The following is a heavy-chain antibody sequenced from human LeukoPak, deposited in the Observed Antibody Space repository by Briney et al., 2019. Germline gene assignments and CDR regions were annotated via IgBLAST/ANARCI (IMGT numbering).Heavy chain of an antibody. CDR2: INPNSGGT. CDR1: GYTFTGYY. V-gene: IGHV1-2*02. Sequence: ASVKVSCKASGYTFTGYYMHWVRQAPGQGLEWMGWINPNSGGTNYAQKFQGRVTMTRDTSISTAYMELSRLRSDDTAVYYCARDEMDYYGSRSYYYDYWGQGTLVTVPS. D-gene: IGHD3-10*01. J-gene: IGHJ4*02. CDR3: ARDEMDYYGSRSYYYDY.